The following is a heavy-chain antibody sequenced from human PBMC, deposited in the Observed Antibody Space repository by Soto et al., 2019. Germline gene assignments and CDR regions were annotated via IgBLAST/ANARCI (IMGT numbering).Heavy chain of an antibody. D-gene: IGHD3-10*01. CDR1: GFTFSSYA. V-gene: IGHV3-30-3*01. J-gene: IGHJ6*02. CDR2: MSYDGSNK. Sequence: GGSLRLSCAASGFTFSSYAMHWVRQAPGKGLEWVAVMSYDGSNKYYADSVKGRFTISRDNSKNTLYLQMNSLRAEDTAVYYCARVPEWFGDPPSDGMDVWGQGTTVTVSS. CDR3: ARVPEWFGDPPSDGMDV.